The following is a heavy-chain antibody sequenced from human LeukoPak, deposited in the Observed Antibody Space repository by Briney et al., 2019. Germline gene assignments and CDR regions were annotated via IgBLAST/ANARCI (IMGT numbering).Heavy chain of an antibody. V-gene: IGHV3-23*01. CDR1: GFTFSSYA. D-gene: IGHD1-14*01. Sequence: PGGSLRLSCAASGFTFSSYAMSWVRQAPGKGLEWVSAISGSGGSTYYADSVKGRFTISRDNSKNTLYLQMNSLRAEDTAVYYRAKVNRTALGGSRDYYYYGMDVWGQGTTVTVSS. CDR2: ISGSGGST. CDR3: AKVNRTALGGSRDYYYYGMDV. J-gene: IGHJ6*02.